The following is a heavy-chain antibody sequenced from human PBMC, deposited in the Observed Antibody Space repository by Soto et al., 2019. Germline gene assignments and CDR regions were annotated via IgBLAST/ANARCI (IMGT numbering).Heavy chain of an antibody. V-gene: IGHV1-8*01. J-gene: IGHJ6*02. CDR3: ARSGCCTNGVPYYYGMDV. Sequence: SVKVSCKASGYTFTSYDSNWVRQATGQGLEWMGRMNPNSGNTGYVQKFQGRVIMTRNTSISTAYMELSSLRSEDTAVYYCARSGCCTNGVPYYYGMDVWGQGTTVTVSS. D-gene: IGHD2-8*01. CDR1: GYTFTSYD. CDR2: MNPNSGNT.